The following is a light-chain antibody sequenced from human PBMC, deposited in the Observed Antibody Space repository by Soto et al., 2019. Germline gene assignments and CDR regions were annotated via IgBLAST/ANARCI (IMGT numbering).Light chain of an antibody. J-gene: IGLJ1*01. CDR1: SSDVGGYNY. CDR3: CSHAGSYPLV. V-gene: IGLV2-11*01. CDR2: DVS. Sequence: GQSVTISCTGTSSDVGGYNYVSWYQQHPGKAPKLMIYDVSKWPSGVPDRFSGSKSGNTASLTISGLQAEDEADYYCCSHAGSYPLVFGTGTKVTVL.